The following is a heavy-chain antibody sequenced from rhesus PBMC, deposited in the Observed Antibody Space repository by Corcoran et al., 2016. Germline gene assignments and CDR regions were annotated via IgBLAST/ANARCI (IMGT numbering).Heavy chain of an antibody. D-gene: IGHD6-25*01. CDR2: ITCRGST. CDR3: ARVAAADPDY. J-gene: IGHJ4*01. Sequence: QVQLQESGPGLVKPSETLSLTCAVSGGSISSGYYYWSWIRQPPGKGLEWIGYITCRGSTSYNPSRKSRVTISRDTSKNQFSLKLSSVTAADTAVYYCARVAAADPDYWGQGVLVTVSS. CDR1: GGSISSGYYY. V-gene: IGHV4-122*02.